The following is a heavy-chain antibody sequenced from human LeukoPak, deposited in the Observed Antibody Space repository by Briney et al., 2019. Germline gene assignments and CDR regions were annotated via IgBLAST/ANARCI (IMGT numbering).Heavy chain of an antibody. J-gene: IGHJ4*02. Sequence: SQTLSLTCTVSGGSISSGSYYWSWIRQPAGKGLEWIGRIYTSGSTNYNPSLKSRVTISVDTSKNQFSLKLSSVTAADTAVYYCARLTARTIFGVVIIRGGFDYWGQGTLVTVSS. D-gene: IGHD3-3*01. V-gene: IGHV4-61*02. CDR1: GGSISSGSYY. CDR2: IYTSGST. CDR3: ARLTARTIFGVVIIRGGFDY.